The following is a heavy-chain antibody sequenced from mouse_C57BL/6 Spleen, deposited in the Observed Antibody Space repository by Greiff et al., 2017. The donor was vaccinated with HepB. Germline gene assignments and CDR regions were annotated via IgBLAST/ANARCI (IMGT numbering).Heavy chain of an antibody. Sequence: VQLQQSGAELVKPGASVKMSCKASGYTFTSYWITWVKQRPGQGLEWIGDIYPGSGSTNYNEKFKSKATLTVDTSSSTAYMQLSSLTSEDSAVYYCARGPTMIKDWFAYWGQRTLVTVSA. V-gene: IGHV1-55*01. J-gene: IGHJ3*01. CDR1: GYTFTSYW. CDR3: ARGPTMIKDWFAY. CDR2: IYPGSGST. D-gene: IGHD2-4*01.